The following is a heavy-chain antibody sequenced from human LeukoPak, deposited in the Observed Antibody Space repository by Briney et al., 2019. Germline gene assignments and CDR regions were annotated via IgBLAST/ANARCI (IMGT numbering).Heavy chain of an antibody. D-gene: IGHD5-18*01. CDR1: GFTLNEIF. J-gene: IGHJ3*02. CDR3: ARGMGYSYGHPQGAFDI. CDR2: ISAYNGKT. V-gene: IGHV1-18*01. Sequence: ASVKVSCKGSGFTLNEIFFHWVRQAPGQGLEWMGWISAYNGKTNYAHSLQGRVTVTADTSTSTDSMELRSLRSDDTAVYYCARGMGYSYGHPQGAFDIWGQGTMVTVSS.